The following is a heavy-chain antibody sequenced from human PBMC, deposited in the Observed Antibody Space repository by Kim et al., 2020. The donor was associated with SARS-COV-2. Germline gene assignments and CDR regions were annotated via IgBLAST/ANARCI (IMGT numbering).Heavy chain of an antibody. CDR3: ARGGLGYCSGGSCSHAFDI. Sequence: SRVTISVDTSKNQFSLKLSSVTAADTAVYYCARGGLGYCSGGSCSHAFDIWGQGTMVTVSS. D-gene: IGHD2-15*01. J-gene: IGHJ3*02. V-gene: IGHV4-34*01.